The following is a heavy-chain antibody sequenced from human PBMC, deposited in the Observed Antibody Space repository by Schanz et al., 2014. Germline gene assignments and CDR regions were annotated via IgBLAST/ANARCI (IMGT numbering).Heavy chain of an antibody. CDR2: LSGGSSYI. V-gene: IGHV3-21*01. CDR1: GFTFGDYP. CDR3: AKDPHKDYGGKPQALDI. J-gene: IGHJ3*02. D-gene: IGHD4-17*01. Sequence: ERLVESGGGVVQPGTSLRLSCAGSGFTFGDYPMHWVRQAPGKGLEWVSSLSGGSSYIFYADSVKGRFTISRDNARYSLYLEMNSLRAEDTAVYYCAKDPHKDYGGKPQALDIWGQGTMVTVSS.